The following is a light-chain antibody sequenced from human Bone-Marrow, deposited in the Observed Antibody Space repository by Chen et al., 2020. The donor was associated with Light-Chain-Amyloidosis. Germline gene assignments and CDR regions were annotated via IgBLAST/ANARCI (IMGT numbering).Light chain of an antibody. V-gene: IGLV3-21*03. J-gene: IGLJ3*02. Sequence: SYVLTQPPSVSVAPGKTARITCGGNNIGSKSRHWYQQKPGQAPVLVVYDDSDRPSGIPERISGANSGNTATLTISRVEAGDEADYYCQVWDSSSDLRVFGGGTRLTVL. CDR3: QVWDSSSDLRV. CDR2: DDS. CDR1: NIGSKS.